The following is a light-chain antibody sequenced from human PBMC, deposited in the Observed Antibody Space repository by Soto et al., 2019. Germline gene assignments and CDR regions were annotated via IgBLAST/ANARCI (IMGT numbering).Light chain of an antibody. CDR1: QSVTSDY. CDR2: GAP. CDR3: QQYGRP. J-gene: IGKJ1*01. Sequence: EIVLTQSPGTLSLSPGERATLSCRASQSVTSDYLAWYQQKPGQAPRLLIHGAPSRATGIPDRFSGSGSGTDSTLTIRRLEPEDFAVYYCQQYGRPFGQGTKVDTK. V-gene: IGKV3-20*01.